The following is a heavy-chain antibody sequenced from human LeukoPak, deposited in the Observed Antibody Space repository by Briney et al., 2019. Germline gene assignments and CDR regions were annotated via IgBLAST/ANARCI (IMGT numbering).Heavy chain of an antibody. CDR2: ISSSGSTI. V-gene: IGHV3-11*04. CDR1: GFTFSDYY. Sequence: GGSLRLSCAASGFTFSDYYMSWIRQAPGKGLEWVSYISSSGSTIYYADSVQGRFTISRDNAKNSLYLQMNSLRAEDTAVYYCARGGLQGYYYYYMDVWGKGTTVTVSS. J-gene: IGHJ6*03. CDR3: ARGGLQGYYYYYMDV. D-gene: IGHD4-11*01.